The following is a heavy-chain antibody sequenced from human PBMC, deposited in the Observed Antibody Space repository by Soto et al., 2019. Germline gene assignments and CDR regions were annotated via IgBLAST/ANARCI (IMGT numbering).Heavy chain of an antibody. CDR1: GYTLTELS. CDR3: ATVLEGITMVRGVIIRRGPWFDP. J-gene: IGHJ5*02. D-gene: IGHD3-10*01. CDR2: FDPEDGET. V-gene: IGHV1-24*01. Sequence: ASVKVSCKVSGYTLTELSMHWVRQAPGKGLEWMGGFDPEDGETIYAQKFQGRVTMTEDTSTDTAYMELSSLRSEDTAVYYCATVLEGITMVRGVIIRRGPWFDPWGQGTLVTVSS.